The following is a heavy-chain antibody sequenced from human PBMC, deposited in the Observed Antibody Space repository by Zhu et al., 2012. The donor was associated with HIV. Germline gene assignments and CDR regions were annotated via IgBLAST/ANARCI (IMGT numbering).Heavy chain of an antibody. D-gene: IGHD6-13*01. CDR2: ISHRGNT. V-gene: IGHV4-38-2*01. J-gene: IGHJ5*02. CDR1: GYSISSGFY. CDR3: ARRELGRSEADWFDP. Sequence: QVQLQESVPGLVKPSETLSLTCGVSGYSISSGFYWGWIRQSPGKGLEWIASISHRGNTYYNPSLERRVTISIDTSKNEFSLKLSSMTAADTAIYYCARRELGRSEADWFDPLEPGNPGHRLL.